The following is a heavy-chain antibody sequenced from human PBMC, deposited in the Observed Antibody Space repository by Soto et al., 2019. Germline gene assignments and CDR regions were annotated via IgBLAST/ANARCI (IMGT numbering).Heavy chain of an antibody. CDR1: GGTFSCYT. CDR3: ARGGPQGLDY. Sequence: GASVKVSCKASGGTFSCYTISWVRQAPGQGPEWMGRIIPLLGIANYAQKFQGRVTITADKSTSTAYMELSSLRSEDTAVYYCARGGPQGLDYWGQGTLVTVSS. D-gene: IGHD2-15*01. J-gene: IGHJ4*02. V-gene: IGHV1-69*02. CDR2: IIPLLGIA.